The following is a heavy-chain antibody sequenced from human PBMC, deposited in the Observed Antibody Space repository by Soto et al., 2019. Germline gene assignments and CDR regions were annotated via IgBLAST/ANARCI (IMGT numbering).Heavy chain of an antibody. Sequence: SETLSLTYTVSGGSISSGGYYWSWIRQHPGKGLEWIGYIYYSGSTYYNPSLKSRVTISVDTSKNQFSLKLSSVTAADTAVYYCARWKGGARIAAAVDNWFDPWGQGTLVTVSS. J-gene: IGHJ5*02. CDR1: GGSISSGGYY. CDR3: ARWKGGARIAAAVDNWFDP. D-gene: IGHD6-13*01. CDR2: IYYSGST. V-gene: IGHV4-31*03.